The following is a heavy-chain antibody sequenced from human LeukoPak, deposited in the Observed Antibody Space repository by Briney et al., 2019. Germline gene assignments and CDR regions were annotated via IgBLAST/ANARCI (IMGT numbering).Heavy chain of an antibody. CDR1: GFTFSSYA. CDR2: ISGSGGST. D-gene: IGHD3-9*01. J-gene: IGHJ4*02. CDR3: AKATPYDILTGYSFVFDY. V-gene: IGHV3-23*01. Sequence: GGSLRLSCAASGFTFSSYAMSWVRQAPGKGLEWVSAISGSGGSTYYADSVKGRFTISRDNSKNTLYLQMNSLRAEDTAVYYCAKATPYDILTGYSFVFDYWDQGTLVTVSS.